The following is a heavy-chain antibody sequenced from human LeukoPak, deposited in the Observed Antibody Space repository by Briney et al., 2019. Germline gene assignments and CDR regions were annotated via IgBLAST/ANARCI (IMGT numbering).Heavy chain of an antibody. CDR1: GYTFTGYY. D-gene: IGHD2-21*02. CDR2: INPNSGGT. V-gene: IGHV1-2*02. J-gene: IGHJ4*02. Sequence: ASVKVSCKASGYTFTGYYMHWVRQAPGQGREWMGWINPNSGGTNYAQKFQGRVTMTRDTSISTAYMELSRLRSDDTAVYYCARGVVVTATPPLDYWGQGTLVTVSS. CDR3: ARGVVVTATPPLDY.